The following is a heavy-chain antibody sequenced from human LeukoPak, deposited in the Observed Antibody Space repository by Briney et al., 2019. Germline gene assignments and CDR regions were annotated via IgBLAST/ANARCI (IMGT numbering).Heavy chain of an antibody. D-gene: IGHD3-16*02. J-gene: IGHJ4*02. CDR3: ARRYYDYVWGSYRYTEIDY. CDR1: GGSISSSSYY. Sequence: SETLSLTCTVSGGSISSSSYYWGWIRQPPGKGLEWIGSIYYSGSTYYNPSLKSRVTISVDTSKNQFSLKLSPVTAADTAVYYCARRYYDYVWGSYRYTEIDYWGQGTLVTVSS. V-gene: IGHV4-39*07. CDR2: IYYSGST.